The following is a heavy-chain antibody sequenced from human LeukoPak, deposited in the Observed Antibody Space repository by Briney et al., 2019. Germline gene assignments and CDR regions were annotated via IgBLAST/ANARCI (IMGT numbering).Heavy chain of an antibody. J-gene: IGHJ3*02. V-gene: IGHV4-59*12. CDR3: ARGPYSGYDGDAFDI. Sequence: SETLSLTCTVSGGSISSYYWSWIRQPPGKGLEWIGYIYYSGSTNYNPSLKSRVTISVDRSKNQFSLKLSSVTAADTAVYYCARGPYSGYDGDAFDIWGQGTMVTVSS. CDR2: IYYSGST. CDR1: GGSISSYY. D-gene: IGHD5-12*01.